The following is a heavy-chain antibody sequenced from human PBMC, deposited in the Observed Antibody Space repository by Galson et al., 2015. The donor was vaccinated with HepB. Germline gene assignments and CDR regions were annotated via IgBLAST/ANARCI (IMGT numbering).Heavy chain of an antibody. CDR1: RFSFSNYW. J-gene: IGHJ4*02. CDR2: INSDGTII. D-gene: IGHD3-10*01. Sequence: SLRLSCAVSRFSFSNYWMHWVRQAPGKGLQWLSRINSDGTIIVYADSVKGRFTVSRDNAKNTLYLQMNNLRAEDTAAYYCARGRGAAPYWGQGTLVTVSS. CDR3: ARGRGAAPY. V-gene: IGHV3-74*01.